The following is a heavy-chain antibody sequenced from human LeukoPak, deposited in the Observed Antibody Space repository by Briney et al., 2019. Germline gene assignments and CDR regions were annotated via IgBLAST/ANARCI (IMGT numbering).Heavy chain of an antibody. CDR1: GFTFTSDA. CDR3: AKCSTSAYTTGWCNWIDP. D-gene: IGHD6-19*01. J-gene: IGHJ5*02. Sequence: GGSLRLSCVASGFTFTSDAMNWVRQAPGKGLEWVSSTVSRGTTQYADSVKGRFTVSRDTSRNTLYLQMNSLRADDTAVYYCAKCSTSAYTTGWCNWIDPWGQGTLVTVSS. V-gene: IGHV3-23*01. CDR2: TVSRGTT.